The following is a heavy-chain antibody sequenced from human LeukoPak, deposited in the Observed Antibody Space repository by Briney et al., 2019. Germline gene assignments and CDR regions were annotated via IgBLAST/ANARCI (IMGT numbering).Heavy chain of an antibody. Sequence: GSLRLSCAASGFTFSSYSMNWVRQAPGKGLEWVGSIHYSGTTYSNPSLKSRVSISADSSKNQLSLKLRSVTAADTAVYYCAREFGSGYNYYYWGQGTLVTVSS. V-gene: IGHV4-38-2*02. D-gene: IGHD5-24*01. CDR1: GFTFSSYS. CDR2: IHYSGTT. CDR3: AREFGSGYNYYY. J-gene: IGHJ4*02.